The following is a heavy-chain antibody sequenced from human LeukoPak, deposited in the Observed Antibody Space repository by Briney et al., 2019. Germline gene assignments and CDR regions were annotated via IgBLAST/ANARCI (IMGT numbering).Heavy chain of an antibody. CDR2: INWNGGST. CDR3: ARDRLGDFWSGYGLGNFDY. D-gene: IGHD3-3*01. CDR1: GFTFDDYG. V-gene: IGHV3-20*04. Sequence: GGSLRLSCAASGFTFDDYGMSWVRQAPGKGLEWVSGINWNGGSTGYVDSVKGRFTISRDNAKNSLYLQMNSLRAEDTALYYCARDRLGDFWSGYGLGNFDYWGQGTLVTVSS. J-gene: IGHJ4*02.